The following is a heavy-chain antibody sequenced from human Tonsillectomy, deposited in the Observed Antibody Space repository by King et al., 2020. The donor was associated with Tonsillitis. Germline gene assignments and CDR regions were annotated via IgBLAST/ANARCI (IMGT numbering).Heavy chain of an antibody. CDR1: GFTFRNAW. D-gene: IGHD4-17*01. Sequence: EVQLVESGGGLVKPGGSLRLSCAGSGFTFRNAWTSWVRQAPGKGLEWVGRIYSKADGGRTDYAAPVKGRFTISRDDSKNSLSLQMSSLKTEDTAVYYCTTQIYGFQRGSNFYGLDVWGQGTTVTVSS. CDR2: IYSKADGGRT. J-gene: IGHJ6*02. V-gene: IGHV3-15*01. CDR3: TTQIYGFQRGSNFYGLDV.